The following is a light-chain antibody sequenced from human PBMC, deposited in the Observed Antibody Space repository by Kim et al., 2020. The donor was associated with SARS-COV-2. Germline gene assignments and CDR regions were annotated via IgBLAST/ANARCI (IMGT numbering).Light chain of an antibody. V-gene: IGKV1-39*01. CDR3: QQTFSTKYS. CDR2: GAS. J-gene: IGKJ2*03. CDR1: QSVSIN. Sequence: SVSGGDRVTITCRATQSVSINLNWYQQRPGKAPRLLIYGASTLQSGVPSRFSGSGSGTGFTLTISSLQPEDFAIYYCQQTFSTKYSFGQGTKLEI.